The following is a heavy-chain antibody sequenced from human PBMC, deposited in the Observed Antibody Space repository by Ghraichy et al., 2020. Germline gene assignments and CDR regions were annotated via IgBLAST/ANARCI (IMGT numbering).Heavy chain of an antibody. D-gene: IGHD3-22*01. CDR2: ISDSGGST. Sequence: GGSLRLSCAASGFTFSSYAMGWVRQAPGKGLEWVSAISDSGGSTYYADSVKGRFTISRDNSRNTLYLQMNSLRAEDTAVYYCEKRYSYHSSGYSPPYWGQGTLVTVSS. CDR3: EKRYSYHSSGYSPPY. CDR1: GFTFSSYA. J-gene: IGHJ4*02. V-gene: IGHV3-23*01.